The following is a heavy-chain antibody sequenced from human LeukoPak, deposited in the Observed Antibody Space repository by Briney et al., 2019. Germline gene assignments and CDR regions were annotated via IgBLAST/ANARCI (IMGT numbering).Heavy chain of an antibody. CDR2: ISAYNGNT. V-gene: IGHV1-18*01. J-gene: IGHJ6*02. Sequence: ASVKVSSKASGYTFTSYGISWVRQAPGQGLEWMGRISAYNGNTNYAQKLQGRVTMTTDTSTSTAYMELRSLRSDDTAVYYCARDRTDGWLAPYYYYGMDVWGQGTTVTVSS. D-gene: IGHD6-19*01. CDR3: ARDRTDGWLAPYYYYGMDV. CDR1: GYTFTSYG.